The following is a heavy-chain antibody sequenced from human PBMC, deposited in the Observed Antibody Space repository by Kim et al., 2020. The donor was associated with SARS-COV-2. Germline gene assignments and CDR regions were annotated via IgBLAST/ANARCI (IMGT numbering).Heavy chain of an antibody. CDR2: ISYDGSNK. V-gene: IGHV3-30*18. D-gene: IGHD6-13*01. J-gene: IGHJ5*02. CDR1: GFTFSSYG. CDR3: AKGTKWGYSSSWYFSWFDP. Sequence: GSLRLSCAASGFTFSSYGMHWVRQAPGKGLEWVAVISYDGSNKYYADSVKGRFTISRDNSKNTLYLQMNSLRAEDTAVYYCAKGTKWGYSSSWYFSWFDPWGQGTLVTVSS.